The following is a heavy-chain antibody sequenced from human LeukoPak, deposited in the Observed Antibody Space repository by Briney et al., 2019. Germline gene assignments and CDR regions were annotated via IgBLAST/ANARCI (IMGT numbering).Heavy chain of an antibody. J-gene: IGHJ4*02. D-gene: IGHD2-15*01. CDR3: ARLRGYCSGGSCYSLSYYFDY. V-gene: IGHV3-7*01. CDR2: LKQDGSEK. Sequence: PGGSLRLSCAASGFNFSTYWMSWVRQAPGKGLEWVANLKQDGSEKYYVDSVKGRFTISRDNAKNSLYLQMNSPRAEDTAVYYCARLRGYCSGGSCYSLSYYFDYWGQGTLVTVSS. CDR1: GFNFSTYW.